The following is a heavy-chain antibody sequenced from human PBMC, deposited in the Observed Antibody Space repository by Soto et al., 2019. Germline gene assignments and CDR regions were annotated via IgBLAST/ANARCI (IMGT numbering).Heavy chain of an antibody. CDR1: GFSLSTTPVG. J-gene: IGHJ4*02. CDR2: IYWDDDR. Sequence: QITLKESGPTLVKPTQTLTLTCTLSGFSLSTTPVGVGWIRQPPGKALDWLALIYWDDDRRYTPSLKNRLTITKATSGGQVLLTMPNVDPVDTATYYCAQITPFDLKGYYFASMGSGLLVTFSS. D-gene: IGHD3-16*01. V-gene: IGHV2-5*02. CDR3: AQITPFDLKGYYFAS.